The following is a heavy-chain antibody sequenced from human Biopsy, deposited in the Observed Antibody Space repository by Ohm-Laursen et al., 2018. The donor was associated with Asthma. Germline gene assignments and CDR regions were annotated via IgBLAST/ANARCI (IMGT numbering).Heavy chain of an antibody. Sequence: SVNVSCKSLGGTFNTYGIGCVRQAPGQGLEWMGWINSVFGTTTYPQKFQDRVTITADDSTSTVYMELSSLRSEDTAVYYCARKAGSCISRTCYSLDFWGQGTLVTVSS. CDR1: GGTFNTYG. V-gene: IGHV1-69*13. CDR2: INSVFGTT. J-gene: IGHJ4*02. D-gene: IGHD2-2*01. CDR3: ARKAGSCISRTCYSLDF.